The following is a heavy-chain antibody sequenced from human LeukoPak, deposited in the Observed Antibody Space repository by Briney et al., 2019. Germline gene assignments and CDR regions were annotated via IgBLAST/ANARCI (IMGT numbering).Heavy chain of an antibody. D-gene: IGHD3-9*01. V-gene: IGHV1-8*01. CDR3: ARGVLRYFDWLLPAYGMDV. CDR2: MNPNSGNT. Sequence: ASVKVSCKASGYTFTSYDINWVRQATGQGLEWMGWMNPNSGNTGYAQKFQGRVTMTRNTSISTAYMEPSSLRSEDTAVYYCARGVLRYFDWLLPAYGMDVWGQGTTVTVSS. J-gene: IGHJ6*02. CDR1: GYTFTSYD.